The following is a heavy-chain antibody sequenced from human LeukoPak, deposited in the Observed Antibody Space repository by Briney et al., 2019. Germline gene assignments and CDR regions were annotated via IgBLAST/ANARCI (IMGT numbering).Heavy chain of an antibody. CDR1: GGSINSGDFY. Sequence: PSQTLSLTCTASGGSINSGDFYWTWIRQPAGKGLEWIGRIYINGNTNYNPSLKSRVTISLDVSKSQFSLRLNSVTAADTAVYHCARGETGRDYGDYTLGDRFDIWGQGTMVTVSS. CDR3: ARGETGRDYGDYTLGDRFDI. CDR2: IYINGNT. V-gene: IGHV4-61*02. J-gene: IGHJ3*02. D-gene: IGHD4-17*01.